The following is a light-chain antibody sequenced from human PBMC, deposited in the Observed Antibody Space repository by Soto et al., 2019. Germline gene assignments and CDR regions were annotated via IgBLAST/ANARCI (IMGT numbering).Light chain of an antibody. CDR3: QSYDSSRSGYV. J-gene: IGLJ1*01. CDR1: SSNIGAGYD. V-gene: IGLV1-40*01. Sequence: QSVLTQPPSVSGAPGQRVTISCTGSSSNIGAGYDVHWYQQLPGTAPKLLIYGNSNRPSVVPDRFSGSKSGTSASLAITGLQAEDEADYYCQSYDSSRSGYVFGTGTKLTVL. CDR2: GNS.